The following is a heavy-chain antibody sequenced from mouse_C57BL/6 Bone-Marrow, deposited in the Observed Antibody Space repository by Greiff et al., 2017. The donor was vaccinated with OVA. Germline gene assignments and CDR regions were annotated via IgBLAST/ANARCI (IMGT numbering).Heavy chain of an antibody. D-gene: IGHD2-1*01. Sequence: EVQLQQSGTVLARPGASVKMSCKTSGYTFTSYWMHWVKQRPGQGLEWIGAIYPGNSDTSYNQKFKGKAKLTAVTSASTAYMELSSLTNEDSAGYYCTRWLYGNYFFDYWGQGTTLTVSS. V-gene: IGHV1-5*01. CDR2: IYPGNSDT. J-gene: IGHJ2*01. CDR3: TRWLYGNYFFDY. CDR1: GYTFTSYW.